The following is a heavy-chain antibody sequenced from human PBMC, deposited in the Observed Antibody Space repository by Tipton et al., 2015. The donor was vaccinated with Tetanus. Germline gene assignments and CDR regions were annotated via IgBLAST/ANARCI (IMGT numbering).Heavy chain of an antibody. CDR2: SWYDGTDK. D-gene: IGHD2-15*01. J-gene: IGHJ4*02. CDR1: GFIFSSYG. Sequence: SLRLSCAASGFIFSSYGIHWVRQAPGKGLEWVAVSWYDGTDKYYADPVTGRFTISRDNSKSTLYLQMNSLRAEDTAVYYCAREADCSGGSCFSGDFDNWGQGTQVTVSS. CDR3: AREADCSGGSCFSGDFDN. V-gene: IGHV3-33*01.